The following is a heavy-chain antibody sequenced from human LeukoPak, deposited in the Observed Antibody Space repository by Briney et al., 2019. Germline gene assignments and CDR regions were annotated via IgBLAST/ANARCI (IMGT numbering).Heavy chain of an antibody. Sequence: RGSLRLSCAASGFTFSSYEMNWVRQAPGKGLEWVSYISSSGSTIYYADSVKGRFTISRDNAKNSLYLQMNSLRAEDTAVYYCAREGSSGWYGGLFDYWGQGTLVTVSS. CDR3: AREGSSGWYGGLFDY. D-gene: IGHD6-19*01. CDR2: ISSSGSTI. CDR1: GFTFSSYE. J-gene: IGHJ4*02. V-gene: IGHV3-48*03.